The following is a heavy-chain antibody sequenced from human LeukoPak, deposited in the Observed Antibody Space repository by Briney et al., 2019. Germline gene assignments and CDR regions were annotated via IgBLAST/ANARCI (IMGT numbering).Heavy chain of an antibody. V-gene: IGHV3-30*18. D-gene: IGHD1-14*01. J-gene: IGHJ4*02. CDR1: GFTFSSYG. Sequence: GGSLRLSCTTSGFTFSSYGMHWVRQAPGKGLEWVAVISYDGSNKYYADSVKGRFTISRDNSKNTLYLQMNSLRAEDTAVYYCAKDRTKVFHDLIDYWGQGTLVTVSS. CDR3: AKDRTKVFHDLIDY. CDR2: ISYDGSNK.